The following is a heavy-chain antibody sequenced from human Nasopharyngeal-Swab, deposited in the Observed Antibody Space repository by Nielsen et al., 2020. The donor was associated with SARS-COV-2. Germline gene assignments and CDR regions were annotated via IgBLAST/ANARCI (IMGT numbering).Heavy chain of an antibody. CDR3: ARESKKVAGLPNYYYYGMDV. D-gene: IGHD6-19*01. Sequence: SVKVSCKASGGTFSSYAISWVRQAPGQGLEWMGGIIPIFGTANYAQKFQGRVTITADESTSTAYMELNSLRSEDTAVYYCARESKKVAGLPNYYYYGMDVWGQGTTVTVSS. CDR2: IIPIFGTA. J-gene: IGHJ6*02. V-gene: IGHV1-69*13. CDR1: GGTFSSYA.